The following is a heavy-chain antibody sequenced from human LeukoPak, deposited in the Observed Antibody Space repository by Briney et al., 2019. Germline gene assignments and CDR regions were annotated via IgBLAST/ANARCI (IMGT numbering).Heavy chain of an antibody. Sequence: WGSLRLSCAASQFTFSSYGMHWVRQAPGKGLEWVAVISYDGSNKYYADSVKGRFTISRDNSKNTLYLQMNSLRAEDTAVYYCAKDGVGAHYYYYYGMDVWGPGTTVTVSS. CDR2: ISYDGSNK. CDR3: AKDGVGAHYYYYYGMDV. J-gene: IGHJ6*02. D-gene: IGHD1-26*01. V-gene: IGHV3-30*18. CDR1: QFTFSSYG.